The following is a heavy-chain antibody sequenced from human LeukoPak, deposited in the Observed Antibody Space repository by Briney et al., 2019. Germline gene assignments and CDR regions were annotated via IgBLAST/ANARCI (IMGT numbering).Heavy chain of an antibody. CDR3: AKDDGYGDYVGGGYFDS. CDR1: GFTFSTYG. J-gene: IGHJ4*02. Sequence: PGGSLRLSCAASGFTFSTYGMNWVRQAPGKGLEWVAIISFDGSNKYYADSVKGRFTISRDNSKKTLYLQMNSLRPEDAAVYYCAKDDGYGDYVGGGYFDSWGQGTLVTVSS. V-gene: IGHV3-30*18. D-gene: IGHD4-17*01. CDR2: ISFDGSNK.